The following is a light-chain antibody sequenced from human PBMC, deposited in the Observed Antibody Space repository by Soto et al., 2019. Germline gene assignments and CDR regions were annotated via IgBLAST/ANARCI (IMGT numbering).Light chain of an antibody. CDR1: SSNIGSNI. J-gene: IGLJ1*01. Sequence: QSVLTQPPSVSGTPGQRVTISCSGSSSNIGSNILNWYQQLPGTAPKLLIYRSNQRPSGVPDRFSGSKSGTSASLAISGLQSEGEADYYCAAWDDSLNGRVFGTGTKLTVL. V-gene: IGLV1-44*01. CDR3: AAWDDSLNGRV. CDR2: RSN.